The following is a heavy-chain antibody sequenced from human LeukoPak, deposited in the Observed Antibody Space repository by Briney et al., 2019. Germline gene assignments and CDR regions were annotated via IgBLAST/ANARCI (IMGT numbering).Heavy chain of an antibody. J-gene: IGHJ4*02. CDR3: ARAIYSSGWRLNDY. CDR1: GASISTYY. D-gene: IGHD6-19*01. CDR2: IYHSGST. Sequence: SETLSLTCTISGASISTYYWSWIRQPPGKGLEWIGHIYHSGSTDYNPSLKSRVTISVDTSKNQFSLKLNSVTAADTAVYYCARAIYSSGWRLNDYWGQGTLVTVSS. V-gene: IGHV4-59*01.